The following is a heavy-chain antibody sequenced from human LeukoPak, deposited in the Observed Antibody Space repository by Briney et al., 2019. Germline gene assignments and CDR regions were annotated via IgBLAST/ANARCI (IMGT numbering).Heavy chain of an antibody. Sequence: PGGSLRLSCAASGFTFSNYWMDWVRQAPGKGLVWVSRINTVGSRTTYADSVKGRFTISRDNAKNTLYLQMNSLRADDTAVYFCARGLGGSYPFDCWGQGALVTVSS. D-gene: IGHD3-16*02. V-gene: IGHV3-74*01. CDR3: ARGLGGSYPFDC. CDR2: INTVGSRT. CDR1: GFTFSNYW. J-gene: IGHJ4*02.